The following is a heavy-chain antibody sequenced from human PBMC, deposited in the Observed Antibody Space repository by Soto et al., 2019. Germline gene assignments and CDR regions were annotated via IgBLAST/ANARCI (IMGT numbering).Heavy chain of an antibody. J-gene: IGHJ6*02. Sequence: LRLSCAASGFSISDYGMEWVRQAPGKGLEWVALISYDGSNTYYADSVKGRFTISRDNSKDTLFLQMTGLRREDTAVYYCAKGAGDRLSLGMDVWGQGTTVTVSS. CDR1: GFSISDYG. CDR3: AKGAGDRLSLGMDV. V-gene: IGHV3-30*18. CDR2: ISYDGSNT. D-gene: IGHD1-26*01.